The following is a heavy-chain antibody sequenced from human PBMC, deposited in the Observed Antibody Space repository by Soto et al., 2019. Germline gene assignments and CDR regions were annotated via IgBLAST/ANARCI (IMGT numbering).Heavy chain of an antibody. V-gene: IGHV2-5*01. CDR3: AHHTLTPVTNWFDP. Sequence: SGPTLVNPTQTLTLTCTFSGFSLTTIGVGVGWIRQPPGKALEWLALIYWNDDKRYSPSLKGRLTITKDTSKNQVVLAMTNMDPVDTDTYYCAHHTLTPVTNWFDPWGLGTLVTVSS. CDR2: IYWNDDK. J-gene: IGHJ5*02. CDR1: GFSLTTIGVG. D-gene: IGHD2-2*01.